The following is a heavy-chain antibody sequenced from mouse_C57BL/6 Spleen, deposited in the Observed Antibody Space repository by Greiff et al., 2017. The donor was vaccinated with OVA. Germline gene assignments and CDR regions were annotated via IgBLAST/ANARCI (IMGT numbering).Heavy chain of an antibody. CDR1: GYAFTNYL. V-gene: IGHV1-54*01. J-gene: IGHJ3*01. Sequence: QVQLKQSGAELVRPGTSVKVSCKASGYAFTNYLIEWVKQRPGQGLEWIGVINPGSGGTNYNEKFKGKATLTADKSSSTAYMQLSSLTSEDSAVYFCAREGSSGYEFAYWGQGTLVTVSA. D-gene: IGHD3-2*02. CDR3: AREGSSGYEFAY. CDR2: INPGSGGT.